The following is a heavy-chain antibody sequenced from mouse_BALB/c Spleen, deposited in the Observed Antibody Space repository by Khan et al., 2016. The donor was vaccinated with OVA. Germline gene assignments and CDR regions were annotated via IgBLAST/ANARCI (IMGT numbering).Heavy chain of an antibody. V-gene: IGHV5-6-3*01. CDR1: GFTFSSYG. J-gene: IGHJ2*01. Sequence: EVELVESGGGLVQPGGSLKLSCAASGFTFSSYGMSWVRQTPDKRLELVATINSNGGSTYYPDSVKGRFTISRDNAKNTLYLQMSRLQSEDTAMYYCARMARTINWGQGTTLTVSS. CDR3: ARMARTIN. CDR2: INSNGGST.